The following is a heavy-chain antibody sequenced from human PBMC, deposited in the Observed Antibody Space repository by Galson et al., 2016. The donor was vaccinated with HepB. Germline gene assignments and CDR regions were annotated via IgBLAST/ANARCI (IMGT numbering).Heavy chain of an antibody. V-gene: IGHV4-39*01. CDR2: KYYGGNA. CDR1: GGSISSSPYF. Sequence: ETLSLTCTVSGGSISSSPYFWGWIRQPPGKGLEWIGHKYYGGNAYSNPSLKSRVTLSIDTSKNQFSLRLTSVTAADTAVYYCATPGGDYGDVYYFDFWGQGTLVTVSS. CDR3: ATPGGDYGDVYYFDF. D-gene: IGHD4-17*01. J-gene: IGHJ4*02.